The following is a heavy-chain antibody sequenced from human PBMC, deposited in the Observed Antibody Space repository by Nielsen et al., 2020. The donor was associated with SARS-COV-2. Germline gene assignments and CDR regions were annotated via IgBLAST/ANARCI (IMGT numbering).Heavy chain of an antibody. CDR2: IKSKTDGGTT. Sequence: GESLKISCAASGFTFSNAWMSWVRQAPGKGLEWVGRIKSKTDGGTTDYAAPVEGRFTISRDNSKNTLYLQMNSLRAEDTAVYYCAKDDLLPGSGWYYFDSWGQGTLVTVSS. CDR3: AKDDLLPGSGWYYFDS. V-gene: IGHV3-15*01. D-gene: IGHD6-19*01. J-gene: IGHJ4*02. CDR1: GFTFSNAW.